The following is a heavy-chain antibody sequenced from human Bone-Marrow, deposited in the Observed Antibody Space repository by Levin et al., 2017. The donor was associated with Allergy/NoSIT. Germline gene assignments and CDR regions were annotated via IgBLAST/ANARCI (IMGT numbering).Heavy chain of an antibody. CDR3: AGDLILAEGSFDP. CDR2: ITPLFGST. CDR1: EDIFNTYA. Sequence: SVKVSCKASEDIFNTYAINWVRQAPGQGLEWMGGITPLFGSTKYPLKFQGRVTITADKLTTTVYMELSSLTSEDTGIFYCAGDLILAEGSFDPWGQGTLLAVSS. J-gene: IGHJ5*02. V-gene: IGHV1-69*06. D-gene: IGHD2-8*02.